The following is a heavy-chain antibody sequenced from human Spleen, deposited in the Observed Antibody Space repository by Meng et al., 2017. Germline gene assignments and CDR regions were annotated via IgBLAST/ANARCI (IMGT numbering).Heavy chain of an antibody. CDR2: ITHSGST. CDR3: ARGSRIGGTYSTDH. J-gene: IGHJ4*02. V-gene: IGHV4-34*01. Sequence: QVQLQLCGPGPATFSESLPLTCVCYGGSFSGYYWSWIRQPPGKGLEWIGEITHSGSTTYSPSLKSRITISVDRSKNQFSLQLRSVTAADTGLYFCARGSRIGGTYSTDHWGQGNLVTVSS. D-gene: IGHD1-26*01. CDR1: GGSFSGYY.